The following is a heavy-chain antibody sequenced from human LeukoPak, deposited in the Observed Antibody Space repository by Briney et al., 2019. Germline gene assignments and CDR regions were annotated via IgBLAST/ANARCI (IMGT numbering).Heavy chain of an antibody. CDR1: GYSISSGYY. Sequence: SETLSLTCAVSGYSISSGYYWGWIRQPPGKGLEWIGSIYHSGSTYYNPSRESRVTISVDTSKNQFSLKLSSVTAADTAVYYCARDLRGSYIPYFDYWGQGVLVTVSS. D-gene: IGHD1-26*01. V-gene: IGHV4-38-2*02. CDR3: ARDLRGSYIPYFDY. CDR2: IYHSGST. J-gene: IGHJ4*02.